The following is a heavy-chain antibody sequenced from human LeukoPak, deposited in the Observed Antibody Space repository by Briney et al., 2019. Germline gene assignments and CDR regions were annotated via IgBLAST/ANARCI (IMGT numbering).Heavy chain of an antibody. J-gene: IGHJ4*02. CDR2: IYHSGST. CDR3: ASGRKQQLYGY. CDR1: GYSISSGYH. Sequence: PSETLSLTCTVSGYSISSGYHWGWIRQPPGKGLEWIGSIYHSGSTYYNPSLKSRVTVSVDTSKNQFSLKLSSVTAADTAVYYCASGRKQQLYGYWGQGTLVTVSS. V-gene: IGHV4-38-2*02. D-gene: IGHD6-13*01.